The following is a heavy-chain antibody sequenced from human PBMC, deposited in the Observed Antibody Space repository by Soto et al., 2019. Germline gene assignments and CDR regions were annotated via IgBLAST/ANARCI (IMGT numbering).Heavy chain of an antibody. Sequence: PSETLSLTCTVSGGSISGYYWSWIRQPPGKGLEWIGYILFSGATNYSPSLKSRVTISVDTSKNQLSLKLSSVTTADTAVYYCARGSVAAPGDSWGQGTLVTVSS. CDR3: ARGSVAAPGDS. CDR2: ILFSGAT. J-gene: IGHJ5*01. CDR1: GGSISGYY. V-gene: IGHV4-59*01. D-gene: IGHD6-13*01.